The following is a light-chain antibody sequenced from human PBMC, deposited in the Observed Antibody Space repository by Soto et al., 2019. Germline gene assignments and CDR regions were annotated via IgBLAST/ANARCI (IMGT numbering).Light chain of an antibody. J-gene: IGLJ2*01. Sequence: QSVLTQPPSVSGAPGQRVTISCTGSSSNIGAGYDVHWYQQLPGTAPKLLIYGNSKRPSGVPDRFSGSKSGTSASLAITGLQAEDEADDYCQSYYSSRSGSYVVFGGGTKLTVL. V-gene: IGLV1-40*01. CDR2: GNS. CDR1: SSNIGAGYD. CDR3: QSYYSSRSGSYVV.